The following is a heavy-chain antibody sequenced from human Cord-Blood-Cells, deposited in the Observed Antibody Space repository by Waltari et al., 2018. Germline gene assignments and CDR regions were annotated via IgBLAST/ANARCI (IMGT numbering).Heavy chain of an antibody. CDR2: IIPIFGTA. CDR3: ARATGYSSSWYWYFDL. D-gene: IGHD6-13*01. CDR1: GGTFSSYG. V-gene: IGHV1-69*01. Sequence: QVQLVQSGAEVKKPGSSVKVSCKASGGTFSSYGISCVRPAPGQGLEWMGGIIPIFGTANYAQKFQGRVTITADESTSTAYMELSSLRSEDTAVYYCARATGYSSSWYWYFDLWGRGTLVTVSS. J-gene: IGHJ2*01.